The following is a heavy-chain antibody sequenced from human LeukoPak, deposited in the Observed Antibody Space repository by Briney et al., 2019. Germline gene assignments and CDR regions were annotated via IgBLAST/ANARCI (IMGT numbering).Heavy chain of an antibody. CDR1: GGSFTHYY. D-gene: IGHD3/OR15-3a*01. J-gene: IGHJ6*03. Sequence: PSETLSLTCAVSGGSFTHYYWSWIRQPPGKGLQWIGYIYSSGTTKYNPSLKSRVTISLDMPNNQFSLILTSVTAADTAVYYCARIGQSVHYYMDVWGNGTTVDVSS. CDR2: IYSSGTT. CDR3: ARIGQSVHYYMDV. V-gene: IGHV4-59*08.